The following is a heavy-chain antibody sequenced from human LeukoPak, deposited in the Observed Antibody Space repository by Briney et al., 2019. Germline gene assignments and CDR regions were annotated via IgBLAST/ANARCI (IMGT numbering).Heavy chain of an antibody. CDR1: GITVSSNY. Sequence: GGSLRLSCAASGITVSSNYMSWVRQAPGKGLEWVSLIYSDGSAYYADSVKGRFTISKDNSKNTVYLQMSSLRGEDTAVYYCFNYAYWGQGTLVTVSS. D-gene: IGHD3-16*01. CDR3: FNYAY. CDR2: IYSDGSA. J-gene: IGHJ4*02. V-gene: IGHV3-66*01.